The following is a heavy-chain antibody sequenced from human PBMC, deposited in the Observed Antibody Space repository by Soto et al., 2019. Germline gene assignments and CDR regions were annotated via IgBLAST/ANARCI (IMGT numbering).Heavy chain of an antibody. D-gene: IGHD1-26*01. J-gene: IGHJ4*02. CDR1: GASITYGGYS. V-gene: IGHV4-30-2*01. CDR2: INHLETT. Sequence: PSETLSLTCTVSGASITYGGYSWSWIRQTPGKGLEWIGYINHLETTFYNPSFESRLSLSIDRAKNQFSLNLNSMSAADRAVYFCARGGGSDSFDYWGQGILVTV. CDR3: ARGGGSDSFDY.